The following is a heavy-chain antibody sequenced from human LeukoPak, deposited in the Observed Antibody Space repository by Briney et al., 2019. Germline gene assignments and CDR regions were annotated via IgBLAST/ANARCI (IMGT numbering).Heavy chain of an antibody. D-gene: IGHD3-10*01. Sequence: GGSLRLSCAASGFSLRNHGMNWVRQAPGKGLEWVAVVSHDGSAKFYADSVKGRFTISRDNPNTILYLQMNSLRPEDTAVYYCTKELGASGSSHMCYFDYWGQGILVTVS. CDR2: VSHDGSAK. J-gene: IGHJ4*02. CDR3: TKELGASGSSHMCYFDY. CDR1: GFSLRNHG. V-gene: IGHV3-30*18.